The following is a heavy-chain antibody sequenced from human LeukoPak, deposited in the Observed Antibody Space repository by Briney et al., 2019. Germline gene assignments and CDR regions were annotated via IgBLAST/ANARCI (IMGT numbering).Heavy chain of an antibody. J-gene: IGHJ4*02. CDR2: ISSSSSYI. V-gene: IGHV3-21*01. Sequence: GGSLRLSCAASGFTFSSYSMNWVRQAPGKGLEWVSSISSSSSYIYYADSVKGRFTISRDNAKNSLYLQMNSLRAEDTAVYYCARPRDYDILTGYYTPGVPGGYWGQGTLVTVSS. CDR1: GFTFSSYS. D-gene: IGHD3-9*01. CDR3: ARPRDYDILTGYYTPGVPGGY.